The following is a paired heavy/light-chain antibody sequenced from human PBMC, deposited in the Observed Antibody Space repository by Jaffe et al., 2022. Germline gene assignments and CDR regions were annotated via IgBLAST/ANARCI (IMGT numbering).Light chain of an antibody. CDR1: NIGSKS. V-gene: IGLV3-21*04. CDR2: YDS. CDR3: QVWDSSSDHPNVV. J-gene: IGLJ2*01. Sequence: SYVLTQPPSVSVAPGKTARITCGGNNIGSKSVHWYQQKPGQAPVLVIYYDSDRPSGIPERFSGSNSGNTATLTISRVEAGDEADYYCQVWDSSSDHPNVVFGGGTKLTVL.
Heavy chain of an antibody. CDR1: GGTFSSYA. CDR3: ARDSAGAPFGVVIWEYFDY. D-gene: IGHD3-3*01. J-gene: IGHJ4*02. V-gene: IGHV1-69*01. Sequence: QVQLVQSGAEVKKPGSSVKVSCKASGGTFSSYAISWVRQAPGQGLEWMGGIIPIFGTANYAQKFQGRVTITADESTSTAYMELSSLRSEDTAVYYCARDSAGAPFGVVIWEYFDYWGQGTLVTVSS. CDR2: IIPIFGTA.